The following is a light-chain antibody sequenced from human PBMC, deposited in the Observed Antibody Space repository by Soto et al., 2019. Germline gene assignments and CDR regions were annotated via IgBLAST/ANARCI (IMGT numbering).Light chain of an antibody. J-gene: IGKJ1*01. CDR1: QSVSSNY. V-gene: IGKV3-20*01. CDR2: GAS. Sequence: IVLTKSPGTLSLSPGARATLSCRASQSVSSNYLAWYQQKPGQAPRLLIDGASNRAAGIPDRFSGSGSGTYFTLTISILEPEDFAVYYCQQYGSSGTFGQGTKVDIK. CDR3: QQYGSSGT.